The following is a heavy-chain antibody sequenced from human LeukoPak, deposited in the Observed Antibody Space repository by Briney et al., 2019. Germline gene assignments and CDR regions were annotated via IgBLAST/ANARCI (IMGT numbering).Heavy chain of an antibody. D-gene: IGHD3-10*01. V-gene: IGHV4-59*12. J-gene: IGHJ6*03. Sequence: KSSETLSLTCTVSGGSISSYYWSWIRQPPGKGLEWIGYIYYSGSTNYNPSLKSRVTISADTSKNQFSLKLSSVTAADTAVYYCAREGKITMVRGVIRYYYMDVWGKGTTVTISS. CDR3: AREGKITMVRGVIRYYYMDV. CDR1: GGSISSYY. CDR2: IYYSGST.